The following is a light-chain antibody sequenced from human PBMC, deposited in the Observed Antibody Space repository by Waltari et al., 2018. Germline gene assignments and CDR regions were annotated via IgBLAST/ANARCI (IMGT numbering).Light chain of an antibody. CDR1: TLGDKY. V-gene: IGLV3-1*01. CDR3: QAWDSSTVV. Sequence: SYDLIQPPSVSVSPGQTASITCPGATLGDKYASWYQQRPGQSPVLVIYQDTKRPSGIPGRFSGSNSGNTATLTISGTQPMDEADYYCQAWDSSTVVFGGGTKLTVL. J-gene: IGLJ2*01. CDR2: QDT.